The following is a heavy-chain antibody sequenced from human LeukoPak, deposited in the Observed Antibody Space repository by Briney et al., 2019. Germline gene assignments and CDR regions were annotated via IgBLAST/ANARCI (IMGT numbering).Heavy chain of an antibody. Sequence: PSETLSLTCTVSGGSISSYYWSWIRQPPGKGLEWIGYIYYSGSTNYNPSLKSRVTISVDTSKNQFSLKLSSVTAADTAVYYCATLGPFSYYFDYWGQGTLVTVSS. CDR1: GGSISSYY. CDR2: IYYSGST. V-gene: IGHV4-59*08. CDR3: ATLGPFSYYFDY. J-gene: IGHJ4*02.